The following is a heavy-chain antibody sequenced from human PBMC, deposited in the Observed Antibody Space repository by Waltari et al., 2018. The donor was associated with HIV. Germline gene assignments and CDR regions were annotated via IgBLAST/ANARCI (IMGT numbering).Heavy chain of an antibody. CDR3: AAGYHIAARPEEEYYYYYGMDV. CDR2: IVVGSGNT. CDR1: GFTFTSSA. J-gene: IGHJ6*02. V-gene: IGHV1-58*01. Sequence: QMQLVQSGPEVKKPGTSVKVSCKASGFTFTSSAVQWVRQARGQRLEWIGWIVVGSGNTNYAQKFQERVTITRDMSTSTAYMELSSLRSEDTAVYYCAAGYHIAARPEEEYYYYYGMDVWGQGTTVTVSS. D-gene: IGHD6-6*01.